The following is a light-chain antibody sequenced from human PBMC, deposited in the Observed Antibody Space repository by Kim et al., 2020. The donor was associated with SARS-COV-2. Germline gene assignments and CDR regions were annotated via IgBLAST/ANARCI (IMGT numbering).Light chain of an antibody. CDR1: QSLLASSKKNNY. CDR2: WAS. V-gene: IGKV4-1*01. J-gene: IGKJ2*01. CDR3: QQYFKAPYT. Sequence: RATISCQSSQSLLASSKKNNYLAWYQQRPGQPPKLVISWASSRESGVPDRFTGSGSETDFTLTITSLQAEDVAIFYCQQYFKAPYTFGQGTKLEI.